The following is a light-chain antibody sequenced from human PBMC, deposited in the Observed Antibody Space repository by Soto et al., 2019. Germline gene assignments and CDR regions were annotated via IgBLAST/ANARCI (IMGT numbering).Light chain of an antibody. J-gene: IGKJ5*01. Sequence: DIQMTQSPSSLSASLGDRVTITCRASQSITIYLNWYQQKPGKAPNLLIYGASSLQSGVPSRFSGSGSGTEFTLTISSLQPEDFATYYCQQTYSTLITFGQGPRLEI. V-gene: IGKV1-39*01. CDR2: GAS. CDR3: QQTYSTLIT. CDR1: QSITIY.